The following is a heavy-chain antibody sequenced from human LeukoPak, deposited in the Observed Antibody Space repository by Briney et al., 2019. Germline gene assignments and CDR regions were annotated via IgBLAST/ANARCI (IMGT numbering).Heavy chain of an antibody. Sequence: GGSLRLSCGASGFTFSSYAMHGVREAPGKGLEWVAVISYDGSNKYYADSVKGRFTISRDNSKNTLYLQMNSLRAEDTAVYYCARDRGYCSSTSCPDTGYYYYGMDVWGQGTTVTVSS. J-gene: IGHJ6*02. CDR2: ISYDGSNK. CDR3: ARDRGYCSSTSCPDTGYYYYGMDV. V-gene: IGHV3-30-3*01. CDR1: GFTFSSYA. D-gene: IGHD2-2*01.